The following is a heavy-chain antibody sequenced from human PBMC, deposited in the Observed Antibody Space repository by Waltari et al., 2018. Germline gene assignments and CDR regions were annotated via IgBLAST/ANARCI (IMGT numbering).Heavy chain of an antibody. J-gene: IGHJ4*02. V-gene: IGHV4-39*07. CDR2: FYSSGST. Sequence: QLQLQESGPGLVKPSETLSLTCTVPGGSISTSTYYWAWIRQPPGKGLEWIGSFYSSGSTYYNPSLKSRVTISVDTSKNQFSLKLSSVTAADTAVYYCASPGGYGSGSYYWWGQGTLVTVSS. CDR3: ASPGGYGSGSYYW. CDR1: GGSISTSTYY. D-gene: IGHD3-10*01.